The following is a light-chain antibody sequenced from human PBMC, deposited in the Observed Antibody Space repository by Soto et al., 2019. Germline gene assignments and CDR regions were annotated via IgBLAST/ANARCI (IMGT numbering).Light chain of an antibody. Sequence: DIQMTQSPSSLSASVGDRVTITCRASQGIRNELGWYQQKPGKAPKRLIYAAFSLQRGVPSRFSGSVSDPEFTLTISRLHTEDFATYFCLQHSSYPPTFGQGTRLEVK. CDR3: LQHSSYPPT. J-gene: IGKJ1*01. CDR1: QGIRNE. CDR2: AAF. V-gene: IGKV1-17*01.